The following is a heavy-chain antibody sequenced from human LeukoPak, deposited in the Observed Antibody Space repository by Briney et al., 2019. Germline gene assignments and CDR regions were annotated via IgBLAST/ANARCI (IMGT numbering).Heavy chain of an antibody. CDR1: GGTFSSYA. V-gene: IGHV1-69*13. D-gene: IGHD6-6*01. CDR2: IIPIFGTA. Sequence: SVEVSCKASGGTFSSYAISWVRQAPGQGLEWMGGIIPIFGTANYAQKFQGRVTITADESTSTAYMELSSLRSEDTAVYYCARDRLVARPYGYFDYWGQGTLVTVSS. CDR3: ARDRLVARPYGYFDY. J-gene: IGHJ4*02.